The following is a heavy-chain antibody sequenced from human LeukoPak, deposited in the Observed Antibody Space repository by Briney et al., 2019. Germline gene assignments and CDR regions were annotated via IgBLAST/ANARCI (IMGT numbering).Heavy chain of an antibody. CDR3: ARGAIWSARTFDL. J-gene: IGHJ3*01. CDR1: GYSFTSHD. V-gene: IGHV1-8*03. Sequence: ASVKVSCKASGYSFTSHDINWLRQATGQGPEWMGWINPDSGNTGYAQKFQGRVTISRDTSINTAYMDLSSLRSEDSAVYYCARGAIWSARTFDLWGQGTMVAVSS. CDR2: INPDSGNT. D-gene: IGHD1-1*01.